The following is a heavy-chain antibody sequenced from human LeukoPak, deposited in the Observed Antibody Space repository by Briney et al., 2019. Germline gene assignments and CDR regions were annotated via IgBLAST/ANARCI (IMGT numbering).Heavy chain of an antibody. D-gene: IGHD2-2*01. V-gene: IGHV4-59*01. CDR1: GGSISSYY. CDR3: AREGQYCSSTSCPAVY. J-gene: IGHJ4*02. CDR2: IYYSGST. Sequence: SETLSLTCTVSGGSISSYYWSWIRQPPGKGLGWIGYIYYSGSTNYNPSLKSRVTISVDTSKNQFSLKLSSVTAADTAVYYCAREGQYCSSTSCPAVYWGQGTLVTVSS.